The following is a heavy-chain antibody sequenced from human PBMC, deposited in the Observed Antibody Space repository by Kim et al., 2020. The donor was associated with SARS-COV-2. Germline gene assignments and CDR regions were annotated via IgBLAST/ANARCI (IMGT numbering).Heavy chain of an antibody. V-gene: IGHV3-48*03. CDR3: ASILRYGDYEVY. CDR1: GFTFSSYE. CDR2: ISSSGSTI. D-gene: IGHD4-17*01. Sequence: AGSLRLSCAASGFTFSSYEMNWVRQAPGKGLEWVSYISSSGSTIYYADSVKGRFTISRDNAKNSLYLQMNSLRAEDTAVYYCASILRYGDYEVYWGQGTLVTVSS. J-gene: IGHJ4*02.